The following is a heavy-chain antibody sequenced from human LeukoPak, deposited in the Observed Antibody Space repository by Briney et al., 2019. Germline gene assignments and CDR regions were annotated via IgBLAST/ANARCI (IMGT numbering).Heavy chain of an antibody. Sequence: AGGSLRLSCAASGFTFSSYGMHWVRQAPGKGLEWVAVIWYDGSNKYYADSVKGRFTISRDNSKNTLYLQMNSLRAEDTAVYYCARVDVHSRNAFDIWGQGTMVTVSS. J-gene: IGHJ3*02. CDR2: IWYDGSNK. D-gene: IGHD6-13*01. V-gene: IGHV3-33*01. CDR1: GFTFSSYG. CDR3: ARVDVHSRNAFDI.